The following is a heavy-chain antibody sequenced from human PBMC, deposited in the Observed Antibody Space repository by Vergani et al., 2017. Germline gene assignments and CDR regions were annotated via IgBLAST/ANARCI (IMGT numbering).Heavy chain of an antibody. CDR1: GFTFSNAW. D-gene: IGHD2-21*01. CDR3: TTDPRYCGDGSCYWLRDHHYYGMDV. V-gene: IGHV3-15*07. J-gene: IGHJ6*02. Sequence: EVQLVESGGGLVKPGGSLRLSCAASGFTFSNAWMNWVRRTPGKGLEWVGRIKSTFDRGTTAYAAAVKGRFTISRDDSKNTLFLQMNGLKTEDIGVYYCTTDPRYCGDGSCYWLRDHHYYGMDVWGQGTTVTVSS. CDR2: IKSTFDRGTT.